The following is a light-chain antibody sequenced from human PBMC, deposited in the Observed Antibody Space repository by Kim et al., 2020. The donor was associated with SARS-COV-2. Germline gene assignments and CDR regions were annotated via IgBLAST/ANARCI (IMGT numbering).Light chain of an antibody. Sequence: PGERATLSCRASQTISSGFLAWYQQRPGQTPRLLSYNGSNKAHGIPARFSASGSGTDFTLTITRLEPEDFAVYYCQQYDRALTITFGQGTRLEIK. CDR2: NGS. J-gene: IGKJ5*01. CDR3: QQYDRALTIT. V-gene: IGKV3-20*01. CDR1: QTISSGF.